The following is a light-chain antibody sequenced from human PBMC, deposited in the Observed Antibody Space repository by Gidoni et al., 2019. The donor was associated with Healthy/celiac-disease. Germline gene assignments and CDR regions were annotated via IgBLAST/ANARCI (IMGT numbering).Light chain of an antibody. CDR3: QQYNNWTPVT. Sequence: EIVLTHSAATLSVSPGVRATVSCSASQSVNSNLAWYQQKPGKAPRPLIYGAYTRATGIPARLSGSGSGTEFTLTISSMKCEDFEVYYCQQYNNWTPVTFGGGTKVEIK. CDR1: QSVNSN. J-gene: IGKJ4*01. V-gene: IGKV3-15*01. CDR2: GAY.